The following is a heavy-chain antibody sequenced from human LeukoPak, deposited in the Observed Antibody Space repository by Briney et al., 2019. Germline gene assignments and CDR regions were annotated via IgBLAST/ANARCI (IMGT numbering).Heavy chain of an antibody. D-gene: IGHD5-18*01. CDR3: ARGGGYSYGYVNWFDP. Sequence: GGSLRLSCAASGFTFSSYWMHWVRQAPGKGLVWVSRINTDGSSTSYADSVKGRFTISRDNAKNSLYLQMNSLRAEDTAVYYCARGGGYSYGYVNWFDPWGQGTLVTVSS. CDR2: INTDGSST. V-gene: IGHV3-74*01. CDR1: GFTFSSYW. J-gene: IGHJ5*02.